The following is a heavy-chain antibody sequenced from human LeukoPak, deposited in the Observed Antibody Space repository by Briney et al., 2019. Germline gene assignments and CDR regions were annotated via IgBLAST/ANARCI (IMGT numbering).Heavy chain of an antibody. D-gene: IGHD6-19*01. J-gene: IGHJ4*02. CDR2: IWYDGSNK. Sequence: GGSLRLSCAASGFTYRFPFSYYGMQWVRQAPGKGLEWVAVIWYDGSNKYYADSVKGRFTISRDNSKNTLYLQMNSLRAEDTAVYYCARVARLYSSGWLGYWGQGTLVTVSS. CDR3: ARVARLYSSGWLGY. V-gene: IGHV3-33*08. CDR1: GFTYRFPFSYYG.